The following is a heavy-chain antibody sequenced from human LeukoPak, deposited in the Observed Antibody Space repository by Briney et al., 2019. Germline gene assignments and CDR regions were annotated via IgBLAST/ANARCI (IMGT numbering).Heavy chain of an antibody. CDR3: ARYYYDSSGYYVLDY. CDR1: GGSISSYY. V-gene: IGHV4-59*01. D-gene: IGHD3-22*01. J-gene: IGHJ4*02. CDR2: IYYSGST. Sequence: PSETLSLTCTVSGGSISSYYWSWIRQPPGKGLEWIGYIYYSGSTNYNPSLKSRVTISADTSKNQFSLKLSSVTAADTAVYYCARYYYDSSGYYVLDYWGQGTLVTVSS.